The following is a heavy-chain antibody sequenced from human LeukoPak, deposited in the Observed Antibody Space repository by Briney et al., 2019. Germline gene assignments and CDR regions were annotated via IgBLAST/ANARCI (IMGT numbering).Heavy chain of an antibody. D-gene: IGHD5-18*01. Sequence: PGGSLRLSCAASGFTFSSYSMNWVRQAPGKGLEWVSSISSSSSYISYADSLKGRFTISRDNAKNSLYLQMNSLRAEDTAVYYCARGGKSSYGFMFDPWGQGTLVTVSS. V-gene: IGHV3-21*01. CDR3: ARGGKSSYGFMFDP. CDR1: GFTFSSYS. J-gene: IGHJ5*02. CDR2: ISSSSSYI.